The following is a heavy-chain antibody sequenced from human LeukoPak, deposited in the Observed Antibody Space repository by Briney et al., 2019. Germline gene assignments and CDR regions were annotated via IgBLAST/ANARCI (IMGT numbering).Heavy chain of an antibody. CDR3: AKDPSKSYYYDSSGYC. D-gene: IGHD3-22*01. J-gene: IGHJ4*02. CDR2: ISGSGGST. V-gene: IGHV3-23*01. Sequence: GGSLRLSSAASGFTFSSYWMNWVRQVPGKGLEWVSAISGSGGSTYYADSVKGRFTISRDNSKNTLYLQMNSLRAEDTAVYYCAKDPSKSYYYDSSGYCWGQGTLVTVSS. CDR1: GFTFSSYW.